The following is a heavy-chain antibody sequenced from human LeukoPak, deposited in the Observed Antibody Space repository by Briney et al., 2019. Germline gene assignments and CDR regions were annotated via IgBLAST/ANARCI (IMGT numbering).Heavy chain of an antibody. J-gene: IGHJ4*02. V-gene: IGHV1-46*02. Sequence: ASVKVSCKASGYIIDTYYIDWVRQAPGQGLEWIGRINPSGGSTNYARQFQDRVTMTSDTSTTTVYMELSSLRSEDTAVYFCARVSRDGYYLFDYWGQGTLVTVSS. D-gene: IGHD5-24*01. CDR3: ARVSRDGYYLFDY. CDR2: INPSGGST. CDR1: GYIIDTYY.